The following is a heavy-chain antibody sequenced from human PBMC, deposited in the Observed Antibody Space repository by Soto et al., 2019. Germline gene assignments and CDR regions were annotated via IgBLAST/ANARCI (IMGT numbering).Heavy chain of an antibody. D-gene: IGHD3-9*01. V-gene: IGHV4-39*01. J-gene: IGHJ4*02. Sequence: PSETLSLTCTVSGGSISSSSYYWGWIRQPPGKGLEWIGSIYYSGSTYYNPSLKSRVTISVDTSKNQFSLKLSSVAAADTAVYYCARHIGDILTGYLALEEDGYFDYWGQGTLVTVSS. CDR2: IYYSGST. CDR1: GGSISSSSYY. CDR3: ARHIGDILTGYLALEEDGYFDY.